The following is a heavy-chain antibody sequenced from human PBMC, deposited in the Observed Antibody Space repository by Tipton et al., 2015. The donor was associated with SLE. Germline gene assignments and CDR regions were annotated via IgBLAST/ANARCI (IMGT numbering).Heavy chain of an antibody. J-gene: IGHJ1*01. D-gene: IGHD6-13*01. CDR3: AREGPIAGCQH. Sequence: SLRLSCAKSGITVSSSYMSWVRQTQGKGREWDSTMYSDGRTFHADSVKGRFTISRDNSKNTLYLRLNSLRVDDTAGYYCAREGPIAGCQHWGQGTLVIVSS. CDR1: GITVSSSY. CDR2: MYSDGRT. V-gene: IGHV3-66*01.